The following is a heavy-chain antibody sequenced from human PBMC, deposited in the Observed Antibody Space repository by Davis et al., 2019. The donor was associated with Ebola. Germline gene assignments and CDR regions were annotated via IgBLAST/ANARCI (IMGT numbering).Heavy chain of an antibody. Sequence: AASVKVSCKASGGTFSNYAFSWVRQAPGQGLEWMGGIIPIFGSANYAQKFQGRVTIIADESTSTVYMELSSLRSDDTAIYYCARNSDHYFYYMDVWGEGTTVTVSS. CDR3: ARNSDHYFYYMDV. D-gene: IGHD1/OR15-1a*01. J-gene: IGHJ6*03. V-gene: IGHV1-69*13. CDR2: IIPIFGSA. CDR1: GGTFSNYA.